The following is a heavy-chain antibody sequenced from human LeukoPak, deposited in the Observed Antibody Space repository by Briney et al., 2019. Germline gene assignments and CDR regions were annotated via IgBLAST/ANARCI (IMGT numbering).Heavy chain of an antibody. CDR3: AKDSTWIQLWFAY. D-gene: IGHD5-18*01. CDR1: GFTFSNYA. J-gene: IGHJ4*02. CDR2: IGGSGVNA. V-gene: IGHV3-23*01. Sequence: QSGGSLRLSCAASGFTFSNYAMTWVRQAPGKGLEWVSVIGGSGVNAYYADSVKGRFTISRDNSKNTVYLQMNSLRADDTALYYCAKDSTWIQLWFAYWGQGTLVTVSS.